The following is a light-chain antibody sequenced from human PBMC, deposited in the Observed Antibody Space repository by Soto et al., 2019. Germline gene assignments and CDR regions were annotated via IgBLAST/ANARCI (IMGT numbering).Light chain of an antibody. V-gene: IGLV5-45*01. CDR3: MIWHSSAWV. CDR2: YKSDSDK. Sequence: QAVVTQPASLSASPGASASLTCTLRSGIDVGTYRIYWYQQKPGSPPQYLLRYKSDSDKQQASGVPSRFSGSKDASANAGILLISGLQFEDEADYHCMIWHSSAWVFGGGTKLTVL. CDR1: SGIDVGTYR. J-gene: IGLJ3*02.